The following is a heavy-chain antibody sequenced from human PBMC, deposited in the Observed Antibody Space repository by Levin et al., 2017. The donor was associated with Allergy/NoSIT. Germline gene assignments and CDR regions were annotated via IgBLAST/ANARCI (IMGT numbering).Heavy chain of an antibody. Sequence: ASVKVSCAASGFTFSSSWMAWVRQAPGKGLEWVANIKEDGSQKNFVESVRGRFTISRDNAKNSVYLQMNSLRADDAAIYYCARDTYGALDYWGQGILVTVSS. V-gene: IGHV3-7*03. CDR2: IKEDGSQK. CDR1: GFTFSSSW. D-gene: IGHD4-17*01. CDR3: ARDTYGALDY. J-gene: IGHJ4*02.